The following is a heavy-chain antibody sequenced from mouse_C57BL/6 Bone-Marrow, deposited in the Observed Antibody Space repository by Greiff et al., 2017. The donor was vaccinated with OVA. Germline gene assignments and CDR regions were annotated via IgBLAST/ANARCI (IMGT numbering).Heavy chain of an antibody. Sequence: VQLKESGPGLVKPSQSLSLTCSVTGYSITSGYYWNWIRQFPGNKLEWMGYISYDGSNNYNPSLKNRISITRDTSKNQFFLKLNSVTTEDAATYYCARDGIVAYWGQGTLVTVSA. V-gene: IGHV3-6*01. D-gene: IGHD1-1*01. J-gene: IGHJ3*01. CDR2: ISYDGSN. CDR3: ARDGIVAY. CDR1: GYSITSGYY.